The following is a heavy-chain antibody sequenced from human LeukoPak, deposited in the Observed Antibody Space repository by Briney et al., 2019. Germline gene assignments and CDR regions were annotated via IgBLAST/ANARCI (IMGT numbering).Heavy chain of an antibody. D-gene: IGHD3-22*01. J-gene: IGHJ4*02. V-gene: IGHV3-11*01. CDR2: ITRENWI. CDR3: ARGLHLDSSGSLYY. CDR1: GFSVSEYY. Sequence: GGSLRLSCAASGFSVSEYYVTWVRQAPGKGLEWISYITRENWIYYSDSVKGRFTISRDHAKNSVYLEMNSLRVDDTAVYYCARGLHLDSSGSLYYWGQGTLVTVSS.